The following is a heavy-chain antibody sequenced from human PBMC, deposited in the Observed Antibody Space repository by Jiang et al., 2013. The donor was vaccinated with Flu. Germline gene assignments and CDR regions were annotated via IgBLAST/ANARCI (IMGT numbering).Heavy chain of an antibody. V-gene: IGHV3-74*01. CDR2: INSDGSST. CDR1: GFTFSSYW. J-gene: IGHJ4*02. D-gene: IGHD2-15*01. Sequence: GLVQPGGSLRLSCAASGFTFSSYWMHWVRQAPGKGLVWVSRINSDGSSTSYADSVKGRFTISRDNAKNTLYLQMNSLRAEDTAVYYCARDLEGCSGGSCSDYWGQGTLVTVSS. CDR3: ARDLEGCSGGSCSDY.